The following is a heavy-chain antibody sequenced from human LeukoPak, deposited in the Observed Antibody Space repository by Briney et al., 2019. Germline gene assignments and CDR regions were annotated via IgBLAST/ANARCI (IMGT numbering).Heavy chain of an antibody. Sequence: SQTLSLTCTVSGGSISSGGYYWSWIRQYPGKGLEWIGYIHYSGSIYYNPSLSSRVTISVDRSTNHFSLKVSSVTAADTAVYYCARDAIDSNYFDFWGQGTLVTVSS. CDR1: GGSISSGGYY. CDR2: IHYSGSI. CDR3: ARDAIDSNYFDF. V-gene: IGHV4-31*03. J-gene: IGHJ4*02. D-gene: IGHD4-11*01.